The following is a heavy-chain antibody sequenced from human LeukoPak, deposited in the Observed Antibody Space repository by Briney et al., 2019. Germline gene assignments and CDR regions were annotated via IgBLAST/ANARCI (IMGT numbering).Heavy chain of an antibody. J-gene: IGHJ4*02. D-gene: IGHD1-26*01. CDR1: GFTFSSHA. V-gene: IGHV3-30-3*01. CDR3: VGEVGPRQMNY. CDR2: IAYDASNE. Sequence: GGSLRLSCVASGFTFSSHAMHWVRQAPGKGLERVAVIAYDASNEYYADSVKGRFTISRDNSKNTLYLQMNSLRTEDTAMYYCVGEVGPRQMNYWGQGTLVTVSS.